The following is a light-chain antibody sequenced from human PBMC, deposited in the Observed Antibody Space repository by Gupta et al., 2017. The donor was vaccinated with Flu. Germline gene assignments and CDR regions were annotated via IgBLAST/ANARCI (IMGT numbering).Light chain of an antibody. Sequence: EIVLTQSPATLSLSPGGRATLSCRASQSVSSYLAWYQQRPGQAPRLLIYDASNRATGIPARFSGSGSGTDFTLTISSLEAEDFAVYYCQQRFNWPPWTFGQGTKVEIK. CDR3: QQRFNWPPWT. CDR2: DAS. CDR1: QSVSSY. J-gene: IGKJ1*01. V-gene: IGKV3-11*01.